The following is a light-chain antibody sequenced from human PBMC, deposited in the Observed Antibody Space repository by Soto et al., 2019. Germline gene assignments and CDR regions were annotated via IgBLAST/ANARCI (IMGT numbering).Light chain of an antibody. CDR1: HSISTY. Sequence: DIQLTQSPSSLSASVGDRVTITCRASHSISTYLNWYQQKPGKAPSLLIYTTSSLQSGVPSRFSGSGSGTDFTLTIGSLQPADFAIYYCQQSYSSPYTFGLGTKVQIK. CDR2: TTS. J-gene: IGKJ2*01. CDR3: QQSYSSPYT. V-gene: IGKV1-39*01.